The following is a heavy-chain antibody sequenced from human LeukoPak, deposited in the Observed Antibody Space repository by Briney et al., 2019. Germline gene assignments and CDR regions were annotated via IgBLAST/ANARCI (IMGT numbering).Heavy chain of an antibody. Sequence: GGSLRLSCAASGFTFSRYAMHWVRQAPGKGLEWVAVISCDGSDKYYADSVKGRVTISRDNSDDTLYLEMDSLRPEDTAVYYCAKDLNYGSGSYYYYYGMDVWGQGTTVTVSS. CDR3: AKDLNYGSGSYYYYYGMDV. D-gene: IGHD3-10*01. V-gene: IGHV3-30*18. J-gene: IGHJ6*02. CDR1: GFTFSRYA. CDR2: ISCDGSDK.